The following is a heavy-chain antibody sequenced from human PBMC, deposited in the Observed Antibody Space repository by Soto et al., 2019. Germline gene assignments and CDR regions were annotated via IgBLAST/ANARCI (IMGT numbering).Heavy chain of an antibody. D-gene: IGHD3-22*01. Sequence: SETLSLTCTVSGGSISRSSYYWGWIRQPPGKGLEWIGSIYYSGSTYYNPSLRSRVTISVDTSKNQFSLKLSSVTAADTAVYYCASYYDSSGYYSGYDAFDIWGQGTMVT. CDR2: IYYSGST. CDR1: GGSISRSSYY. J-gene: IGHJ3*02. V-gene: IGHV4-39*01. CDR3: ASYYDSSGYYSGYDAFDI.